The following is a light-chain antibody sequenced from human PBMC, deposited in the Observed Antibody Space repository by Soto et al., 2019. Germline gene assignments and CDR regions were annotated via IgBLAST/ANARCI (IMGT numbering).Light chain of an antibody. CDR2: EGT. J-gene: IGLJ3*02. CDR1: SSDVGSYNL. CDR3: CSYAGSSTGV. Sequence: QSALTQPASVSGSPGQSITMSCTGTSSDVGSYNLVSWYQQHPDKAPKLIIYEGTKRPSGVSSRFSGSRSGNTASLTISGLQAEDEADYHCCSYAGSSTGVFGGGTKLTVL. V-gene: IGLV2-23*01.